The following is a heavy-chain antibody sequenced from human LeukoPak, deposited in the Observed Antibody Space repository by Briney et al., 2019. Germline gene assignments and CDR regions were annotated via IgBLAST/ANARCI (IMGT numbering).Heavy chain of an antibody. CDR2: IVVGSGNT. D-gene: IGHD4-23*01. J-gene: IGHJ2*01. CDR1: GFTFTSSS. V-gene: IGHV1-58*01. Sequence: GASVKVSCKASGFTFTSSSVQWVRQARGQRLEWIGWIVVGSGNTNYAQKFQERVTITRDMSTSTAYMELSSLRSEDTAVYYFAAQPGKTMVVTPVHWYFEPWGRSNLVTVSS. CDR3: AAQPGKTMVVTPVHWYFEP.